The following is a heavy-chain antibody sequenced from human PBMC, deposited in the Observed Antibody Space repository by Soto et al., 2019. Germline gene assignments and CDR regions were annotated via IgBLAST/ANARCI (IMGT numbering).Heavy chain of an antibody. CDR3: ASGGSSLNFDS. D-gene: IGHD6-6*01. J-gene: IGHJ4*02. CDR2: ISSSSSTI. V-gene: IGHV3-48*04. CDR1: GFTFSSYS. Sequence: GGSLRLSCAASGFTFSSYSMNWVRQAPGKGLEWVSYISSSSSTIYYADSVKGRFTISRDNAKNTLYLQMNSLRAEDTAVYYCASGGSSLNFDSWGQGTLVTLSS.